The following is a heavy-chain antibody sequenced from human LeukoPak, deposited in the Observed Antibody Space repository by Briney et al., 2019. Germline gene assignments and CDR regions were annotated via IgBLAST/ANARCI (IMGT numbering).Heavy chain of an antibody. Sequence: GGSLRLSCAASGFTVSVNYMGWVRQAPGKGLEWVSVLYTGNRTYYGDSVKGRFTISRDSSKNTLFLEMNSLRAEDTAVYYCVRDYASDYWGQGTLVTVSS. J-gene: IGHJ4*02. CDR1: GFTVSVNY. CDR2: LYTGNRT. V-gene: IGHV3-66*01. CDR3: VRDYASDY. D-gene: IGHD3-10*01.